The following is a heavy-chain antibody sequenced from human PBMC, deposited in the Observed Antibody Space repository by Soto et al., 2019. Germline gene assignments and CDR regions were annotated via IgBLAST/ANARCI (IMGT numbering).Heavy chain of an antibody. V-gene: IGHV3-7*01. CDR2: IKQDGSEK. CDR1: GFTFSSYW. Sequence: EVQLVESGGGLVQPGGSLRLSCAASGFTFSSYWMSWVRQAPGKGPEWVANIKQDGSEKYYVDSVKGRFTISRDNAKNSLYLQMNSLRAEDTAVYYCARGMLKEAYAFDIWGQGTMVTVSS. CDR3: ARGMLKEAYAFDI. J-gene: IGHJ3*02. D-gene: IGHD3-16*01.